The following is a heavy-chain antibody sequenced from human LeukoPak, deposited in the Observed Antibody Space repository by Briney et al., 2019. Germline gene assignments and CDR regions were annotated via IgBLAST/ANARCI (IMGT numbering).Heavy chain of an antibody. CDR1: GLSFGTYS. CDR2: ISSSSVYI. CDR3: ARVSYYSDSSAYDY. Sequence: GGSLRLSCAGSGLSFGTYSMTWVRQAPGKGLEWVSSISSSSVYIYYADSVKGRFTISRDNVKNALYLQMNSLRAEDTAVYYCARVSYYSDSSAYDYWGQGTLATVSS. D-gene: IGHD3-22*01. V-gene: IGHV3-21*01. J-gene: IGHJ4*02.